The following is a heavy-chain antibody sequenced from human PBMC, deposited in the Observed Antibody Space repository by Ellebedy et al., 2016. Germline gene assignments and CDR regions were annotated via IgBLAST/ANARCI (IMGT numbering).Heavy chain of an antibody. CDR2: ITGSGDRT. D-gene: IGHD6-19*01. CDR1: GFPFSSYA. J-gene: IGHJ4*02. CDR3: AKCRHINGCLLDY. V-gene: IGHV3-23*01. Sequence: GESLKISCEASGFPFSSYAMSWVRQAPGKGPEWVSTITGSGDRTNYADSVKGRFTISRDSSKNTLYLDMDSLRAEDTAIYYCAKCRHINGCLLDYWGQGTLVTVSS.